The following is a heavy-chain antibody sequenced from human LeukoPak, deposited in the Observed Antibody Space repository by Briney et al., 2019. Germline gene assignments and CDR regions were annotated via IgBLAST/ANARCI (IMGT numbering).Heavy chain of an antibody. CDR2: VQNDGSDK. CDR1: GFTFSNYG. CDR3: AKERQLEPFDC. D-gene: IGHD1-1*01. V-gene: IGHV3-30*02. J-gene: IGHJ4*02. Sequence: GGSLRLSCAASGFTFSNYGMHWVRQTPGKGLEWVAFVQNDGSDKFFADSVKGRFTVSRDNSKNSLYLQMNSLRADDTAVYYCAKERQLEPFDCWGQGTLVTVSS.